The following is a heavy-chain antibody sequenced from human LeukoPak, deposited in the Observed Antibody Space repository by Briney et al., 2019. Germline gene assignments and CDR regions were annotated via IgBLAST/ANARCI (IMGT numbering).Heavy chain of an antibody. CDR1: GFTFNTYT. CDR2: INSDGSAT. CDR3: TRDHGLDV. V-gene: IGHV3-74*01. Sequence: GGSLRLSCAASGFTFNTYTMNWVRQAPGKGLMWVSQINSDGSATSCADPVKGRCTISRDNAKNMLYLEMNSLRVEDTAVYFCTRDHGLDVWGQGTTVTVSS. J-gene: IGHJ6*02.